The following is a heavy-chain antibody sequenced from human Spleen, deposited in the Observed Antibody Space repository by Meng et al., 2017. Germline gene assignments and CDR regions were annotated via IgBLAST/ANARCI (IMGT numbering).Heavy chain of an antibody. V-gene: IGHV1-18*01. Sequence: QGQLVQSGPEVRKPGASVKVSCQASGYIFNSYGITWVRQAPGQGLEWMGWINGANGKTEYAQRFHGRITISRDTSANLAFMHLRSLRSEDTAVYYCARDRAASNDYSDYWGPGTLVTVSS. CDR3: ARDRAASNDYSDY. CDR1: GYIFNSYG. CDR2: INGANGKT. J-gene: IGHJ4*02. D-gene: IGHD6-13*01.